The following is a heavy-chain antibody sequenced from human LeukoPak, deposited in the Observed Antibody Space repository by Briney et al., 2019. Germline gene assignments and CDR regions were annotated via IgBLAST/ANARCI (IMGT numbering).Heavy chain of an antibody. CDR3: AKDAEDRMVRGVISGN. J-gene: IGHJ4*02. CDR1: GFSADSGFSFSSYA. Sequence: GGSLRLSCAASGFSADSGFSFSSYAMTWVRQAPGKGLEWVSAISGSGGSTYYADSVKGRFTISRDNSENTVYLQMNSLRAEDTAVYYCAKDAEDRMVRGVISGNWGQGTLVTVSS. D-gene: IGHD3-10*01. V-gene: IGHV3-23*01. CDR2: ISGSGGST.